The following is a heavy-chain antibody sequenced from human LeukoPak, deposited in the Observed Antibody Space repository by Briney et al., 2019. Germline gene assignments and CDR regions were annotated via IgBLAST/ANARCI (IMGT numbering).Heavy chain of an antibody. V-gene: IGHV3-74*01. CDR2: IHGHKNEV. D-gene: IGHD3-16*01. CDR1: GFPFSNYW. Sequence: GSLRLSCTASGFPFSNYWMFWVRQAPGKGLGWVSRIHGHKNEVYYAGAVEGRFTTSRDNAKNTLYLQMNSLTAEDTGFYYCARDEVGGGPGIDLWGRGTLVTVSS. CDR3: ARDEVGGGPGIDL. J-gene: IGHJ5*02.